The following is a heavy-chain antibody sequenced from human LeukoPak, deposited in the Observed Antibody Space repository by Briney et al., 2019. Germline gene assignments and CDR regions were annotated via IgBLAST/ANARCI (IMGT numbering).Heavy chain of an antibody. Sequence: GGSLRLSCAASGFTFDDYAMHWVRQAPGKGLEWVSGISWNSGSIGYADSVKGRFTISRDNSMNSLFLRMSSLRAEDTAVYYCARLFVYGSGAEAFDYWGQGILVTVSS. CDR1: GFTFDDYA. V-gene: IGHV3-9*01. D-gene: IGHD3-10*01. J-gene: IGHJ4*02. CDR3: ARLFVYGSGAEAFDY. CDR2: ISWNSGSI.